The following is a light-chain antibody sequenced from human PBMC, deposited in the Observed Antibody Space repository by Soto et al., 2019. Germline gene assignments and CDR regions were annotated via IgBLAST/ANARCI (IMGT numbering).Light chain of an antibody. CDR3: QQSYSTPT. CDR2: AAS. V-gene: IGKV1-39*01. Sequence: DIQMTQSPSSLSASVGDRVTITCRASQSISSYLNWYQQKPGKAPKLLIYAASSLQSGVPSRFSCSGSGTDFTLTISSLQPEDFATYYCQQSYSTPTFGQGNKLEIK. J-gene: IGKJ2*01. CDR1: QSISSY.